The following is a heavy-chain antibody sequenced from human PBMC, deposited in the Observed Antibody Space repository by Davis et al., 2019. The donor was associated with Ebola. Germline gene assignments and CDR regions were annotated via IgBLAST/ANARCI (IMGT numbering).Heavy chain of an antibody. Sequence: SVKVSCKASGGTFSSYAISWVRQAPGQGLEWMGRIIPILGIANYAQKFQGRVTITADKSTSTAYMELSSLRSEDTAVYYCARDRHSNYDWFDPWGQGTLVTVSS. D-gene: IGHD4-11*01. CDR3: ARDRHSNYDWFDP. CDR1: GGTFSSYA. V-gene: IGHV1-69*04. CDR2: IIPILGIA. J-gene: IGHJ5*02.